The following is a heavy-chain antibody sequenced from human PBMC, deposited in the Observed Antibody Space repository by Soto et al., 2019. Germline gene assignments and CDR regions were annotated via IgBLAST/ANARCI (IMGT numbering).Heavy chain of an antibody. CDR1: GYSFTSYW. Sequence: GESLKISCKGSGYSFTSYWISWVRQMPGKGLEWMGRIDPSDSCTNYSPSFQGHVTISADKSISTAYLQWSSLKASDTAMYYCARHETTVTSTNNWLDPWGQGTLVTVAS. D-gene: IGHD4-4*01. J-gene: IGHJ5*02. V-gene: IGHV5-10-1*01. CDR3: ARHETTVTSTNNWLDP. CDR2: IDPSDSCT.